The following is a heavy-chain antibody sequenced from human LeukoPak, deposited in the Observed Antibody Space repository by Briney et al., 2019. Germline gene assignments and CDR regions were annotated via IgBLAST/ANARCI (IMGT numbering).Heavy chain of an antibody. CDR1: GDSINAYY. V-gene: IGHV4-59*12. CDR2: MYHNGYT. D-gene: IGHD1-26*01. J-gene: IGHJ4*02. CDR3: ARDRGSQPFIDY. Sequence: SETLSLTCTVSGDSINAYYWTWIRQPPGKGLQWVGYMYHNGYTNYNPSLKSRVTMSVDTSKNQFSLKLSSVTAADTAVYYCARDRGSQPFIDYWGQGTLVTVSS.